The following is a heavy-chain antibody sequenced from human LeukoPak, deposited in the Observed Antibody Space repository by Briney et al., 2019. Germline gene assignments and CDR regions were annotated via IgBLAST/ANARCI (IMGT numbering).Heavy chain of an antibody. D-gene: IGHD3-3*01. J-gene: IGHJ4*02. V-gene: IGHV3-7*01. Sequence: GGSLRLSCAASGFTFSSYSMSWVRQAPGKGLEWVANINEDGSEKNYVDSVKGRFTISRDNAKNSLYLHMNSLRVEDTAVYFCAGVWRWGQATLVTVSS. CDR1: GFTFSSYS. CDR3: AGVWR. CDR2: INEDGSEK.